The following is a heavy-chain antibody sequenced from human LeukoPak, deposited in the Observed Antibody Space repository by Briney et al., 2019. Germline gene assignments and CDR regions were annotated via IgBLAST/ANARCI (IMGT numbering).Heavy chain of an antibody. Sequence: PSETLSLTCTVSGGSISSYYWSWIRQPAGKGLEWIGRVYTSGSTNYNPSLKSRVTISVDTSKNQFSLKLSSVTAADTAVYYCAREDYDFWSGYPRSVYYYYMDVWGKGTTVTVSS. CDR3: AREDYDFWSGYPRSVYYYYMDV. V-gene: IGHV4-4*07. D-gene: IGHD3-3*01. CDR2: VYTSGST. J-gene: IGHJ6*03. CDR1: GGSISSYY.